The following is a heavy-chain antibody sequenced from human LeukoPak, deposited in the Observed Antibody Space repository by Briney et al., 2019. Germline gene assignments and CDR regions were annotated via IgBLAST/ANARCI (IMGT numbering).Heavy chain of an antibody. CDR1: GFTLSSHA. CDR3: ARDEYGDYGCDR. D-gene: IGHD4-17*01. J-gene: IGHJ5*02. V-gene: IGHV3-23*01. Sequence: GGSLRLSCAASGFTLSSHALSWVRQAPGKGLDWVSALSAVGGSTYYADSVKGRFTISRDNSKNTLYLQMNSLRGEDTAVYYCARDEYGDYGCDRWGQGTLVTVSS. CDR2: LSAVGGST.